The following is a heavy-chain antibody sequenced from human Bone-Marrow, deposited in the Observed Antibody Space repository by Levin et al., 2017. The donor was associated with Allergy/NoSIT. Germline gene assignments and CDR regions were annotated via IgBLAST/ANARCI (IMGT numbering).Heavy chain of an antibody. CDR2: ISGSGGST. CDR3: AAPGGYGSGNYYRSPQ. J-gene: IGHJ4*02. D-gene: IGHD3-10*01. CDR1: GFTFRNYA. Sequence: LSLTCAASGFTFRNYALSWVRQAPGKGLEWVSGISGSGGSTYYADSVKGRFTISRDNSKNTLYLQMNSLRAEDTAVYYCAAPGGYGSGNYYRSPQWGQGTLVTVSS. V-gene: IGHV3-23*01.